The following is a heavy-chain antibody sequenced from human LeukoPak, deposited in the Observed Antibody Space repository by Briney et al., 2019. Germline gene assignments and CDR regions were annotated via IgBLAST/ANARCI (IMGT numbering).Heavy chain of an antibody. CDR1: GFTFDDYA. CDR2: ISWNSGSI. V-gene: IGHV3-9*01. CDR3: ARGGSSWMGY. J-gene: IGHJ4*02. D-gene: IGHD6-13*01. Sequence: GGSLRLSCAASGFTFDDYAMHWVRQAPGKGLEWVSGISWNSGSIGYADSVKGRFTISRDNAKNSLYLQMNSLRAEDTAVYYCARGGSSWMGYWGQGTLVTVSS.